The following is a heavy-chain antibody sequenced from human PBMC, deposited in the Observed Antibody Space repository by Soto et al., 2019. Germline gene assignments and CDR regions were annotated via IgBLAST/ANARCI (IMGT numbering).Heavy chain of an antibody. D-gene: IGHD4-17*01. Sequence: SETLSLTCTVSGGSISSYYWSWIRQPPGKGLEWIGYIYYSGSTNYNPSLKSRVTISVDTSKNQFSLKLSSVTAADTAVYYCARLASRGDYVLFDYWGQGTLVTVSS. V-gene: IGHV4-59*08. CDR1: GGSISSYY. CDR2: IYYSGST. J-gene: IGHJ4*02. CDR3: ARLASRGDYVLFDY.